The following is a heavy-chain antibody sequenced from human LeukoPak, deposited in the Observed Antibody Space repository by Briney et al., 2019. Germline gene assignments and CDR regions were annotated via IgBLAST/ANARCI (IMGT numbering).Heavy chain of an antibody. V-gene: IGHV3-23*01. CDR2: ISGSGGST. D-gene: IGHD5-24*01. CDR3: AKDSREMATSYDAFDI. CDR1: GFTFSSYA. Sequence: GSLRLSCAASGFTFSSYAMSWVRQAPGKGLEWVSAISGSGGSTYYADSVKGRFTISRDNSKNTLYLQMNSLRAEDTAVYYCAKDSREMATSYDAFDIWGQGTMVTVSS. J-gene: IGHJ3*02.